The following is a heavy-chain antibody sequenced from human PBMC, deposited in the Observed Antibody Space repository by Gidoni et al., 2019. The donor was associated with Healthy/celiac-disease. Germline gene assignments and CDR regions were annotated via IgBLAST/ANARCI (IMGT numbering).Heavy chain of an antibody. CDR2: IWYDGSNK. D-gene: IGHD6-19*01. CDR3: ARESYSSGWYYFGMDV. CDR1: GFTFSRYG. J-gene: IGHJ6*02. V-gene: IGHV3-33*01. Sequence: QVQLVESRGGVVQPARSLSLSCATPGFTFSRYGMHWVRQAPGKGLEWVAVIWYDGSNKDYADSVRGRFTISRDNSKNTLYLQMSSLRAEDTAVYYCARESYSSGWYYFGMDVWGQGTTVTVSS.